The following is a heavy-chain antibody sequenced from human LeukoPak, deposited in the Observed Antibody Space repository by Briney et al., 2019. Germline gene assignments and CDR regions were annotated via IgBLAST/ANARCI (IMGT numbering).Heavy chain of an antibody. Sequence: ASVKVSCKASGYTFTGYHMHWVRQAPGQGLEWMAWINPNSGATDYAQKFQGRVTMTRDTSISTAYMELSRLRSDDTAVYYCARAYSSGWYISPYDYWGQGTLVTVSS. CDR2: INPNSGAT. CDR3: ARAYSSGWYISPYDY. D-gene: IGHD6-19*01. J-gene: IGHJ4*02. V-gene: IGHV1-2*02. CDR1: GYTFTGYH.